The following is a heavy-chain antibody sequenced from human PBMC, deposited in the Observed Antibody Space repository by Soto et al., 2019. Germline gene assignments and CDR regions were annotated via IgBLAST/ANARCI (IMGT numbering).Heavy chain of an antibody. CDR3: AKDRRAGGNSAFYFDF. CDR1: GFTFSSYA. V-gene: IGHV3-23*01. D-gene: IGHD3-16*01. CDR2: ISGSGGGT. J-gene: IGHJ4*02. Sequence: GGSLRLSCAASGFTFSSYAMSWVRQAPGKGLEWVSTISGSGGGTYYADSMKGRFTISRDNSHNTLYLQVHSLTAEDTAVYYCAKDRRAGGNSAFYFDFWGQGAQVTVSS.